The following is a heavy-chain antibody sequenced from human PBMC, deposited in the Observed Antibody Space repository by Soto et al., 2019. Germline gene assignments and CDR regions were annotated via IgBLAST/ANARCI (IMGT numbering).Heavy chain of an antibody. CDR1: GGTFSSYA. CDR3: ARGYCSSTSCYEGIAYYYYGMDV. V-gene: IGHV1-69*01. D-gene: IGHD2-2*01. Sequence: QVQLVQSGAEVKKPGSSVKVSCKASGGTFSSYAISWVRQAPGQGLEWMGGIIPIFGTANYAQKFQGRVTITADESTSTADMELSSMRSEDTAVYYCARGYCSSTSCYEGIAYYYYGMDVWGQGTTVTVSS. J-gene: IGHJ6*02. CDR2: IIPIFGTA.